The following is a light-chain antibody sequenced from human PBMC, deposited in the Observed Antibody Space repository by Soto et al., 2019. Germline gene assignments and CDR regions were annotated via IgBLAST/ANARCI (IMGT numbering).Light chain of an antibody. V-gene: IGLV2-8*01. CDR3: SSYADSNSYV. Sequence: QSALTQPPSASGSPGQSVTISCTGTSSDVGGYNYVYWYQQHPGKAPKLMIYEVTKRPSGVPDRFSGSKSGNTASLTVSGLQAEDAADYYCSSYADSNSYVFGTGTKVTVL. J-gene: IGLJ1*01. CDR1: SSDVGGYNY. CDR2: EVT.